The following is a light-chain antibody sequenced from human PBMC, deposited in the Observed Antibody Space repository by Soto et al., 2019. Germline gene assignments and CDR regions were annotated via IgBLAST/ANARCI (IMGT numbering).Light chain of an antibody. J-gene: IGKJ1*01. CDR3: MQTLQTPWT. CDR1: QSLLHSNGYNY. V-gene: IGKV2-28*01. CDR2: LGS. Sequence: DIVMTQSPLSLPVTPGEPASISCRSIQSLLHSNGYNYLDWYLQKPGQSPQLLIYLGSNRASGVPDRFSGSGSGTDFTLKISRVEAEDVGVYYCMQTLQTPWTFGQGTKVE.